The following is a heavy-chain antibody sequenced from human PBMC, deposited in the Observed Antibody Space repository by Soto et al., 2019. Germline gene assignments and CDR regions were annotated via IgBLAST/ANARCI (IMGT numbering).Heavy chain of an antibody. V-gene: IGHV4-30-4*01. Sequence: PSETLSLTCTVSGGSISSGDYYWSWIRQPPGKGLEWIGYIYYSGSTYYNPSLKSRVTISVDTSKNQFSLKLSSVTAADTAVYYCARGRGITMVRVYRLDYWGQGTLVTVSS. CDR2: IYYSGST. CDR1: GGSISSGDYY. J-gene: IGHJ4*02. CDR3: ARGRGITMVRVYRLDY. D-gene: IGHD3-10*01.